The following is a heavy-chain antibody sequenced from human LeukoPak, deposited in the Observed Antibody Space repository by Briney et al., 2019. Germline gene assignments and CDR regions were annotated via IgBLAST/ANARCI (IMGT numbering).Heavy chain of an antibody. J-gene: IGHJ4*02. CDR3: ARLPRYGGYDHFDY. CDR2: IYYRGTT. D-gene: IGHD5-12*01. Sequence: SETLSLTCTVSGDSIDSYYWSWLRQPPGKGLEWIGYIYYRGTTSYNPFLKSRVTISVDTSKNQFSLKLNCVTPADTAVYYCARLPRYGGYDHFDYWGQGILVIVSS. CDR1: GDSIDSYY. V-gene: IGHV4-59*01.